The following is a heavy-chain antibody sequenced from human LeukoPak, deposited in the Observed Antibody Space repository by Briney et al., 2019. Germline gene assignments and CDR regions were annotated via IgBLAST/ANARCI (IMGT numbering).Heavy chain of an antibody. CDR3: AKGDYCSSTSCPVNG. CDR2: ISWNSGSI. D-gene: IGHD2-2*01. Sequence: GGSLRLSCVASGFTFDDYAMHWVRQAPGKGLEWVSGISWNSGSIGYADSVKGRFTISRDNAKNSLYLQMNSLRAEDTALYYCAKGDYCSSTSCPVNGWGQGTLVTVSS. J-gene: IGHJ4*02. CDR1: GFTFDDYA. V-gene: IGHV3-9*01.